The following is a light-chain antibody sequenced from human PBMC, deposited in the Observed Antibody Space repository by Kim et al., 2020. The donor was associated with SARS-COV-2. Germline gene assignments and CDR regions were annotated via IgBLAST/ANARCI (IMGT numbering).Light chain of an antibody. CDR3: LQHNSYPIT. V-gene: IGKV1-17*01. Sequence: ASVGDRVLITCPSSQDIRNDLGLYQQSPGRAPKRLIYGASSLQSRVPSRFSGSGSGTEFTLTISSLQPEDFATYFCLQHNSYPITFGQGTRLEIK. CDR2: GAS. J-gene: IGKJ5*01. CDR1: QDIRND.